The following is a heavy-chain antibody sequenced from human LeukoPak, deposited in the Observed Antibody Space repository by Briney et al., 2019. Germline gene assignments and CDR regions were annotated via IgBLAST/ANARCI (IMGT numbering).Heavy chain of an antibody. CDR3: ARDQGWDIVVVPAAIGLDP. D-gene: IGHD2-2*01. J-gene: IGHJ5*02. Sequence: ASVKVSCEASGYTFTSYDINWVRQATGQGLEWMGWMNPNSGNTGYAQKFQGRVTMTRNTSISTAYMELSSLRSEDTAVYYCARDQGWDIVVVPAAIGLDPWGQGTLVTVSS. CDR1: GYTFTSYD. CDR2: MNPNSGNT. V-gene: IGHV1-8*01.